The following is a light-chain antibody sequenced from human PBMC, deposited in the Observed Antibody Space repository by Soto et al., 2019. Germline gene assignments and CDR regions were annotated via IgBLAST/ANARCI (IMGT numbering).Light chain of an antibody. V-gene: IGLV1-40*01. Sequence: QSALTQPPSVSGTPGQTVTISCTGSSSTIGAGYDVHWYQQFPGTAPKLLVFANNNRPAGVPDRFSGSKSGTSASLAITGLQAEDEATYYCQSYPTSRTGVFGTGTKLTVL. J-gene: IGLJ1*01. CDR2: ANN. CDR3: QSYPTSRTGV. CDR1: SSTIGAGYD.